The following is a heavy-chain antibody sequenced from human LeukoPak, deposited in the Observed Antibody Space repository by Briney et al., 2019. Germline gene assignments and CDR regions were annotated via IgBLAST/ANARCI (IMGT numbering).Heavy chain of an antibody. CDR2: IYYSGST. D-gene: IGHD6-6*01. CDR3: ASEDSSSSYFDY. V-gene: IGHV4-30-4*08. J-gene: IGHJ4*02. Sequence: NPSETLSLTCTVSGGSISSGDYYWSWIRQPQGKGLEWIGYIYYSGSTYYNPSLKSRVTISVETSKNQFSLKLSSVTAADTAVYYCASEDSSSSYFDYWGQGTLVTVSS. CDR1: GGSISSGDYY.